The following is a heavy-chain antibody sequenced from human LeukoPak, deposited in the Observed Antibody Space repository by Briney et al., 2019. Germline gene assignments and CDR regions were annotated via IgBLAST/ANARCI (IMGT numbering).Heavy chain of an antibody. CDR3: TRDPIAASGSGGNWFDP. V-gene: IGHV3-21*01. Sequence: PGGSLTLSCTASGFPFSSYGMNWVRRAPGKGLEWLSSISTSSSFIKYADSVKGRFTISRDNARNSLHLRMSSLRVEDTTVYYCTRDPIAASGSGGNWFDPWGQGTLVTVSS. CDR2: ISTSSSFI. CDR1: GFPFSSYG. D-gene: IGHD6-13*01. J-gene: IGHJ5*02.